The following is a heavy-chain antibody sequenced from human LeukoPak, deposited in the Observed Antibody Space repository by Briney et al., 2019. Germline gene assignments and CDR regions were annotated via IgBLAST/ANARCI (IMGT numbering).Heavy chain of an antibody. CDR3: GRVTGYMIEDYFDY. Sequence: SETLSLTCSVSGASINSIKWWSWVRQSPGKSLEWIGEIHQSGSTNYNPSLKSRVTLSLDTSKNQLSLMLSSVTAADTAVYYCGRVTGYMIEDYFDYWGQGTLVTVSS. D-gene: IGHD3-22*01. CDR1: GASINSIKW. J-gene: IGHJ4*02. CDR2: IHQSGST. V-gene: IGHV4-4*02.